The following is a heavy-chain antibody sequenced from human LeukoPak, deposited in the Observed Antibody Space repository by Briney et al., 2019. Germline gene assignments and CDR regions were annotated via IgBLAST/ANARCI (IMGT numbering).Heavy chain of an antibody. CDR2: ISGSGGST. V-gene: IGHV3-23*01. CDR3: AKGHDYGGNELDY. CDR1: GFTFSNAW. D-gene: IGHD4-23*01. J-gene: IGHJ4*02. Sequence: GGSLRLSCAASGFTFSNAWMSWVRQAPGKGLEWVSAISGSGGSTYYADSVKGRFTISRDNSKNTLYLQMNSLRAEDTAVYYCAKGHDYGGNELDYWGQGTLVTVSS.